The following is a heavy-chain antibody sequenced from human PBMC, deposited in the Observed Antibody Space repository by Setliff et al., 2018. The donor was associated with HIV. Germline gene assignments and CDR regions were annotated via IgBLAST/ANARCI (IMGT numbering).Heavy chain of an antibody. Sequence: SETLSLTCTVSGGSITGYSWSWIRQPPGKGLEWIGWIYYSGNTRYNPSLKSRVTISLDTSKNRFSLQLTSVTAADTAVYYCARDRPYYYYGMDVWGQGTTVTVSS. J-gene: IGHJ6*02. CDR3: ARDRPYYYYGMDV. CDR1: GGSITGYS. CDR2: IYYSGNT. V-gene: IGHV4-59*01.